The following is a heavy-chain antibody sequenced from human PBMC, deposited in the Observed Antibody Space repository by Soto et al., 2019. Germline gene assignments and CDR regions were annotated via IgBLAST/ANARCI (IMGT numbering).Heavy chain of an antibody. CDR1: GFTFSSYS. V-gene: IGHV3-48*02. J-gene: IGHJ6*03. D-gene: IGHD3-22*01. CDR2: ISSSSSTI. Sequence: GESLKISCAASGFTFSSYSMNWVRQAPGKGLEWVSYISSSSSTIYYADSVKGRFTISRDNAKNSLYLQMNSLRDEDTAVYYCARGGYYDSSGYYYYYYYMDVWGKGTTVTVSS. CDR3: ARGGYYDSSGYYYYYYYMDV.